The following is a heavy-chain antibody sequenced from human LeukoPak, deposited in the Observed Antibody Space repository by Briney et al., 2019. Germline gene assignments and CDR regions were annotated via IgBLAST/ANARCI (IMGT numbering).Heavy chain of an antibody. D-gene: IGHD2-15*01. V-gene: IGHV1-3*01. CDR1: GYTFTSYA. CDR3: ARDGGYRSGGSCYIDYYFDY. Sequence: ASVKVSCKASGYTFTSYAMHWVRQAPGQRLEWMGWINAGNGNTKYSQKFQGRVTITRDTSASTAYMELSSLRSEDTAVYYCARDGGYRSGGSCYIDYYFDYWGQGTLVTVSS. J-gene: IGHJ4*02. CDR2: INAGNGNT.